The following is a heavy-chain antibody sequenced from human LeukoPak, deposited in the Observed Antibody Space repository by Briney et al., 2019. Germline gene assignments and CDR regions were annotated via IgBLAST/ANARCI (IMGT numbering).Heavy chain of an antibody. V-gene: IGHV1-2*02. Sequence: ASVKVSCKASGYTFTGYYMHWVRQAPGQGLEWMGWINPNSGGTNYAQKFQGRVTMTRDTSISTAYMELSRLRSDDTAVYYCARDQFGYYGSGSFDPWGQGTLVTVSS. D-gene: IGHD3-10*01. CDR3: ARDQFGYYGSGSFDP. J-gene: IGHJ5*02. CDR1: GYTFTGYY. CDR2: INPNSGGT.